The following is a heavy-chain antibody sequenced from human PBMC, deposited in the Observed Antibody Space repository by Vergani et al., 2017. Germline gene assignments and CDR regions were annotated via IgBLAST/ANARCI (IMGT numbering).Heavy chain of an antibody. CDR2: IYYSGST. D-gene: IGHD3-22*01. CDR1: GGSISSYY. CDR3: ARVGGYYDSSGYYYAAGSFDY. Sequence: QVQLQESGPGLVKPSETLSLTCTVSGGSISSYYWSWIRQPPGKGLEWIGYIYYSGSTNYNPSLKSRVTISVDTSKNQFSLKLSSVTAADTAVYYCARVGGYYDSSGYYYAAGSFDYWGQGTLVTV. V-gene: IGHV4-59*01. J-gene: IGHJ4*02.